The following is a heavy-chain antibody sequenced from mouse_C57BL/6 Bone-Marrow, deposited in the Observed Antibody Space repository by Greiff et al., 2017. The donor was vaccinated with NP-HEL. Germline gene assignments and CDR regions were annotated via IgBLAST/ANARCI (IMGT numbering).Heavy chain of an antibody. V-gene: IGHV1-54*01. Sequence: QVQLQQSGAELVRPGTSVKVSCKASGYAFTNYLIEWVKQRPGQGLEWIGVINPGSGGTNYNEKFKGKATLTADTSSSPAYMQLSSLTSEDSAVYFFDGSGNNRLGWCYWYLDVWGTGTAVTVSA. CDR3: DGSGNNRLGWCYWYLDV. J-gene: IGHJ1*03. CDR2: INPGSGGT. D-gene: IGHD1-1*02. CDR1: GYAFTNYL.